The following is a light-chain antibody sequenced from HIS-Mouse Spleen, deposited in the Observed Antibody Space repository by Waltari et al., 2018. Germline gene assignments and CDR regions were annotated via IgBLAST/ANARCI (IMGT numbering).Light chain of an antibody. J-gene: IGLJ2*01. Sequence: SYVLTQPPSVSVAPGKPARITCGGNHLGSKRVHWYQQKPGTAPVQVVYDDSDRPSGIPERFSGSNSGNTATLTISRVEAGDEADYYCQVWDSSSDHVVFGGGTKLTVL. CDR1: HLGSKR. V-gene: IGLV3-21*03. CDR3: QVWDSSSDHVV. CDR2: DDS.